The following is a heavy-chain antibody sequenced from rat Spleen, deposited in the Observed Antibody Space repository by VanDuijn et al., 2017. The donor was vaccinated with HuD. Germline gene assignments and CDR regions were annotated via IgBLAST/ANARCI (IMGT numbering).Heavy chain of an antibody. CDR2: ISTSGGST. D-gene: IGHD1-6*01. CDR1: GFTFSNYG. V-gene: IGHV5-46*01. J-gene: IGHJ3*01. CDR3: TRDRHVYYGLFGWFAY. Sequence: EVELVESGGGLVQPGRSMKLSCAASGFTFSNYGMAWVRQAPTKGLEWVASISTSGGSTYYRDSVKGRFTISRDNAKSTLYLQMNSLRSEDTATYYCTRDRHVYYGLFGWFAYWGQGTLVTVSS.